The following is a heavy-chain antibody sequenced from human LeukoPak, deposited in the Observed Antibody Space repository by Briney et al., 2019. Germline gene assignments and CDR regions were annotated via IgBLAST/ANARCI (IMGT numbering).Heavy chain of an antibody. J-gene: IGHJ6*02. D-gene: IGHD6-13*01. CDR3: ARVIKAAAAGMWYYYYGMDV. Sequence: ASVKVSCKASGYTFSSNDINWVRQATGQGLEWMGWMNPHSGNTGYAQKFQGRVTITRNSSTSTAYMELSSLRSEDTAVYYCARVIKAAAAGMWYYYYGMDVWGQGTTVTVSS. CDR1: GYTFSSND. V-gene: IGHV1-8*01. CDR2: MNPHSGNT.